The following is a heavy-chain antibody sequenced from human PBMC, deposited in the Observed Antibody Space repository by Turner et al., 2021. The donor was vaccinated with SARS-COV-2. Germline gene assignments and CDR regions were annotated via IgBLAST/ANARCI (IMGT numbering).Heavy chain of an antibody. CDR2: ISHDATTK. V-gene: IGHV3-30-3*01. J-gene: IGHJ4*02. Sequence: QVQLVESGGGVVPPGRSLRLSCVASGFSFSNYAMHWLRRAPGKGLEWVAVISHDATTKHYAESVKGRFTISRDNSKNTLFLQMDSLRGEDTALFHCARCGGDCSSQGVVPDYWGQGTLVIVSS. D-gene: IGHD2-21*02. CDR3: ARCGGDCSSQGVVPDY. CDR1: GFSFSNYA.